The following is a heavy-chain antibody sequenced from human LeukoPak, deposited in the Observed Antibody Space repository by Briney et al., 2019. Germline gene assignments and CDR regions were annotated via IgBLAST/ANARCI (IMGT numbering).Heavy chain of an antibody. CDR3: ARDARNSGGSYYSQPDY. J-gene: IGHJ4*02. CDR2: INPSGGST. D-gene: IGHD1-26*01. V-gene: IGHV1-46*01. Sequence: ALVKVSCKASGYTFTSYYMHWVRQAPGQGLEWMGIINPSGGSTSYAQKFQGRVTMTRDTSTSTVYMELSSLRSEDTAVYYCARDARNSGGSYYSQPDYWGQGTLVTVSS. CDR1: GYTFTSYY.